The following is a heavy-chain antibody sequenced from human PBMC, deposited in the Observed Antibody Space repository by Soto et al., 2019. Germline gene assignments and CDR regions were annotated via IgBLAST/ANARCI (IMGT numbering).Heavy chain of an antibody. J-gene: IGHJ4*02. CDR2: IGPESGAT. CDR1: GYTFTVHY. Sequence: ASLTVSCKASGYTFTVHYIHWVRQAPEQGPEWMGEIGPESGATRYAQKFQGRVTMTRDTSITTVYMELKNLSPDDTAVYYCGRGRSGQIVVFYWGQGTPVTVSS. CDR3: GRGRSGQIVVFY. D-gene: IGHD1-26*01. V-gene: IGHV1-2*02.